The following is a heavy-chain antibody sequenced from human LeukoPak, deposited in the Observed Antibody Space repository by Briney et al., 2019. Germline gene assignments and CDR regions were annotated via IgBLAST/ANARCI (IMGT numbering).Heavy chain of an antibody. J-gene: IGHJ4*02. D-gene: IGHD3-3*01. CDR3: ARVAIGLLEWSTYYFDY. CDR1: GFTFSSYA. Sequence: GGSLRLSCAASGFTFSSYAMSWVRQAPGKGLEWVSAISGSGGSTYYADSVKGRFTISRDNSKNTLYLQMNSLRAEDTAVYYCARVAIGLLEWSTYYFDYWGQGTLVTVSS. V-gene: IGHV3-23*01. CDR2: ISGSGGST.